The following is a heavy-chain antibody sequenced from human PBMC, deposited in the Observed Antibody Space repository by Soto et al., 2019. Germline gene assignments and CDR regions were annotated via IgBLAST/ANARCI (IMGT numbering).Heavy chain of an antibody. Sequence: GGSLRLSCSASRFTFSDYTMHWVRQAPGKGLEYVSAISGDGGSTYYADSVKDRFIISRDNSKNTLYLQMSSLRAEDTAVYFCARGSFDWFPYFDYWAQGTLVTVSS. CDR3: ARGSFDWFPYFDY. V-gene: IGHV3-64D*06. CDR1: RFTFSDYT. CDR2: ISGDGGST. D-gene: IGHD3-9*01. J-gene: IGHJ4*02.